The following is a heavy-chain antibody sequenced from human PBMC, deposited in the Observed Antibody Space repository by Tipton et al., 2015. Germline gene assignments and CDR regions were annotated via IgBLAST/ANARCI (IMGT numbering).Heavy chain of an antibody. CDR3: ARDVMITFGGVMDV. D-gene: IGHD3-16*01. J-gene: IGHJ6*02. CDR2: TVPILGTS. Sequence: QLVQSGAEVKKPGSSVKVSCKSSGDTFSRYAINWVRQAPGQGLEWMGGTVPILGTSNYGQKFQDRVTITADGSTSTVYMELSSLRSEDTAVYYCARDVMITFGGVMDVWGQGTTVTVSS. CDR1: GDTFSRYA. V-gene: IGHV1-69*01.